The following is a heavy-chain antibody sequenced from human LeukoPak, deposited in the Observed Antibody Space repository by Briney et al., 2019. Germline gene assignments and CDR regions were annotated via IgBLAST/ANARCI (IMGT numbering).Heavy chain of an antibody. Sequence: GASAKVSCKASGYTFTGYYMHWVRQAPGQGLEWMGWINPNSGGTNSAQKFQGRVTMTRDTSISTAYMELSRLKSDDTAVYYCARGSGGGNYYSNWFDPWGQGTLVTVSS. D-gene: IGHD1-26*01. V-gene: IGHV1-2*02. CDR3: ARGSGGGNYYSNWFDP. J-gene: IGHJ5*02. CDR2: INPNSGGT. CDR1: GYTFTGYY.